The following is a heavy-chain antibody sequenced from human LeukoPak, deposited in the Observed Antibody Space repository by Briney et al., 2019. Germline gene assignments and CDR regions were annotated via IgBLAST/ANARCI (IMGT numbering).Heavy chain of an antibody. D-gene: IGHD2-15*01. Sequence: ASVKVSCKASGYTFTGYYMHWVRQAPGQGLEWMGWINPNSGGTNYAQKFHGRVTMTRDTSISTAYMELSRLRSDDTAVYYCARQKLGYCSGGSCYSGWFDPWGQGTLVTVSS. CDR1: GYTFTGYY. V-gene: IGHV1-2*02. J-gene: IGHJ5*02. CDR2: INPNSGGT. CDR3: ARQKLGYCSGGSCYSGWFDP.